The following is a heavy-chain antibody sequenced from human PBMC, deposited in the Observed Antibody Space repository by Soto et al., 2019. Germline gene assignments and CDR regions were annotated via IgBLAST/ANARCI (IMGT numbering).Heavy chain of an antibody. CDR3: ARDDFVVRGVYYYYGMDV. D-gene: IGHD3-10*01. Sequence: QAQLVQSGAEVKKPGASVKVSCKASGYTFSSYGITWVRQAPGQGLEWMAWISGYNGNTNYAQNLQGRVTMPKDTSTNTAHMELRSLRSDDTAVYYCARDDFVVRGVYYYYGMDVWGQGTTVTVSS. CDR2: ISGYNGNT. J-gene: IGHJ6*02. V-gene: IGHV1-18*01. CDR1: GYTFSSYG.